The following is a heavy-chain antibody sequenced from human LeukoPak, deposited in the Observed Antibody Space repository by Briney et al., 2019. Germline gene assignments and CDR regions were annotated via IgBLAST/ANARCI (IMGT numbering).Heavy chain of an antibody. J-gene: IGHJ4*02. CDR3: ARDTSYYYDSSGYALDY. Sequence: GGSLRLSCAASGFTFSSYAMHWVRQAPGKGLEWVAVISYDGSNKYYADSVKGRFTISRDNSKNTLYLQMNSLRAEDTAVYYCARDTSYYYDSSGYALDYWGQGTLVIVSS. CDR1: GFTFSSYA. D-gene: IGHD3-22*01. CDR2: ISYDGSNK. V-gene: IGHV3-30-3*01.